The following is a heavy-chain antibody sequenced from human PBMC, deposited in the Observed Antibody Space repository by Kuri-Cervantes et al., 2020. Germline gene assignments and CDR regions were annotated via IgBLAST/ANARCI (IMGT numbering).Heavy chain of an antibody. J-gene: IGHJ6*02. CDR3: ARDATNYDYVWGSYRTYGMDV. V-gene: IGHV4-39*07. D-gene: IGHD3-16*02. Sequence: GSLRLSCTVSGGSISSSSYYWGWIRQPPGKGLEWIGSIYHSGSTNYNPSLKSRVTISVDTSKNQFSLKLSSVTAADTAVYYCARDATNYDYVWGSYRTYGMDVWGQGTTVTVSS. CDR1: GGSISSSSYY. CDR2: IYHSGST.